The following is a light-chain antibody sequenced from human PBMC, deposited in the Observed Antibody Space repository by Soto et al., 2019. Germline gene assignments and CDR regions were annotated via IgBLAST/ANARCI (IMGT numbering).Light chain of an antibody. CDR1: QSVSSSY. Sequence: EILLTQSPGTLSFSPGERATFSCRGSQSVSSSYIAWYQQKRGKAPRRLIYGASIRATGIPDRFSGSGSGTDFTLTISRLEPEDFALYYCQQSHTSPLTFGQGTKVDI. CDR2: GAS. J-gene: IGKJ1*01. CDR3: QQSHTSPLT. V-gene: IGKV3-20*01.